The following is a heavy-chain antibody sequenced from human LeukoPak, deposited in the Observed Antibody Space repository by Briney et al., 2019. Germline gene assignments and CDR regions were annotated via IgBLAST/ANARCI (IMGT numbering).Heavy chain of an antibody. D-gene: IGHD3-22*01. CDR2: ISSSGNII. J-gene: IGHJ4*02. V-gene: IGHV3-11*01. CDR3: GRGYHDNPFDY. Sequence: GGSLRLSCAASGFIFSDYYLTWIRQAPGKGLGWVSYISSSGNIIYYAGSVKGRFTISRDNAKNSLYLQMNSLRADDTAIYYCGRGYHDNPFDYWGQGTLVTVSS. CDR1: GFIFSDYY.